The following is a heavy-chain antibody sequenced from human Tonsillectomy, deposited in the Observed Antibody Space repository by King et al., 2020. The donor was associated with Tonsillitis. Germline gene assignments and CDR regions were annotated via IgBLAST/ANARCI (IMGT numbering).Heavy chain of an antibody. CDR2: IKQDGSEK. Sequence: VQLVESGGGLVQPGGSLRLSCAASGFSFSRFWMSWVRQAPGKGLEWVANIKQDGSEKHYVASVKGRFTISRDNAKNSLYLQMNSLRAEDTAVYYCARGRLLKDYFDYWGQGTLVTVSS. J-gene: IGHJ4*02. D-gene: IGHD1-26*01. CDR3: ARGRLLKDYFDY. CDR1: GFSFSRFW. V-gene: IGHV3-7*01.